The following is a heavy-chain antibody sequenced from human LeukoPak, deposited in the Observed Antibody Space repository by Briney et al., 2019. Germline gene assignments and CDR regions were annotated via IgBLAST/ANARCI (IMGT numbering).Heavy chain of an antibody. V-gene: IGHV4-59*01. J-gene: IGHJ4*02. CDR2: IYYSGST. D-gene: IGHD6-6*01. Sequence: SETLSLTCTVSGCPISSYYWSWIRQPPGKGLEWIGDIYYSGSTNYNPSLKSRVTISVDTSKNQFSLKLSSVTAADTAVYYCARVDPDSSSTLEVFDYWGQGTLVTVSS. CDR3: ARVDPDSSSTLEVFDY. CDR1: GCPISSYY.